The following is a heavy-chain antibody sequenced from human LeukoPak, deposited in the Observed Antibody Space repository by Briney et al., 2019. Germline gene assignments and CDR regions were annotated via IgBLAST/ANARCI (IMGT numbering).Heavy chain of an antibody. CDR3: ARGGPRVDTGFDY. J-gene: IGHJ4*02. D-gene: IGHD1-14*01. CDR1: GYTFTSYD. CDR2: MNPNT. V-gene: IGHV1-8*02. Sequence: ASVKVSCKASGYTFTSYDINWVRQAPGQGLEWMGWMNPNTGYAQKFQGRVTMTRNTSISTAYMELSSLRSEDTAVYYCARGGPRVDTGFDYWGQGTLVTVSS.